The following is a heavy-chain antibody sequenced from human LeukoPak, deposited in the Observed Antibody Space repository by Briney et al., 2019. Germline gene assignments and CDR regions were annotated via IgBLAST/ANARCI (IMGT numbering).Heavy chain of an antibody. CDR1: GFTFSSYG. V-gene: IGHV3-33*01. J-gene: IGHJ4*02. Sequence: GRSLRLSCAASGFTFSSYGMHWVRQAPGKGLEWVAVIWYDGSNKYYADSVKGRFTISRDNSKNTLYLQMNSLRVEDTAVYYCARDRGVAAAYFDYWGQGTLVTVSS. D-gene: IGHD6-13*01. CDR2: IWYDGSNK. CDR3: ARDRGVAAAYFDY.